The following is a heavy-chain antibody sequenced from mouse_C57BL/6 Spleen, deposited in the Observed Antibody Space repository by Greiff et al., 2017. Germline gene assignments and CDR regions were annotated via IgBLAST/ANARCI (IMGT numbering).Heavy chain of an antibody. V-gene: IGHV3-8*01. D-gene: IGHD3-1*01. CDR1: GYSITSDY. Sequence: EVMLVESGPGLAKPSQTLSLTCSVTGYSITSDYWNWIRKFPGNKLEYMGYISYSGSTYYNPSLKSRISITRDTSKNQYYLQLNSVTTEDTATYYCARSPSRDGWYFDVWGTGTTVTVSS. J-gene: IGHJ1*03. CDR2: ISYSGST. CDR3: ARSPSRDGWYFDV.